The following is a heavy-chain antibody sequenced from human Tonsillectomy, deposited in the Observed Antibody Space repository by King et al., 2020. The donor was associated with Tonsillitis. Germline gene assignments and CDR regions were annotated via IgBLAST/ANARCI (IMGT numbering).Heavy chain of an antibody. Sequence: VQLQQWGAGLLKPSETLSLSCAVYGGSFSGYYWSWIRQPPGKGLEWIGEINHSGSTNYNPSLESRVTISVDTSKNKFSLKVSSVTAADTAVYYCARGRGGAAAGVCALFDYWDQGTLVTVSS. D-gene: IGHD6-13*01. CDR3: ARGRGGAAAGVCALFDY. CDR2: INHSGST. J-gene: IGHJ4*02. V-gene: IGHV4-34*01. CDR1: GGSFSGYY.